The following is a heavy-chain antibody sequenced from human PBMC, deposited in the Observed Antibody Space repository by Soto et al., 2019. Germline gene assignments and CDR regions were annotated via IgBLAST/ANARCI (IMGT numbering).Heavy chain of an antibody. V-gene: IGHV3-23*01. CDR1: GFTFSSYA. D-gene: IGHD1-26*01. CDR3: AKKCRGSCPFDY. CDR2: ISGSGDGI. J-gene: IGHJ4*03. Sequence: GGSLRLSCAASGFTFSSYAMSWVRQAPGKGLEWVSSISGSGDGIAYADSVKGRFTISTDSSKNTLYLQMNNLGADDTAVYFCAKKCRGSCPFDYWGQGITVTVSS.